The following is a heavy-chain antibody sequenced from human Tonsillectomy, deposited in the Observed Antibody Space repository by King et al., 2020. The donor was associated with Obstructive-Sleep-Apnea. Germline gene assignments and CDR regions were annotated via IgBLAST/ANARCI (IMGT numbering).Heavy chain of an antibody. CDR3: ARGRWGEAGDTFDI. CDR2: LNSNSGNT. D-gene: IGHD5-24*01. CDR1: GYTFSSYD. Sequence: QLVQSGAEVKKPGASVKVSCKASGYTFSSYDINWVRQATGQGLEWMGWLNSNSGNTGCAQKFQGRVTMTRNTSISTAYMELSSLRSEDTAVYYCARGRWGEAGDTFDIWAKGQWSPSLQ. V-gene: IGHV1-8*01. J-gene: IGHJ3*02.